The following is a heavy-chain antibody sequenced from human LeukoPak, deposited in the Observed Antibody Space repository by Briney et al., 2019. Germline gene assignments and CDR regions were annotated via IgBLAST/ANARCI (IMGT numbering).Heavy chain of an antibody. V-gene: IGHV4-59*01. J-gene: IGHJ4*01. D-gene: IGHD4-11*01. CDR3: ARSDYSNFWGHFDC. CDR1: GGSISSYY. CDR2: IYYSGST. Sequence: PSETLSLTCTVSGGSISSYYWSWIRQPPGKGLEWIGYIYYSGSTNYNPSLKSRVTISVDTSKNQFSLKLSSVTAADTAVYYCARSDYSNFWGHFDCWGQGTLVTVSS.